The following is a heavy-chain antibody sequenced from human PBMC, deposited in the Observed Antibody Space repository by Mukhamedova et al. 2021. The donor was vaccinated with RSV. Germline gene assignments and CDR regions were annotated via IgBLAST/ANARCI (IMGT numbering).Heavy chain of an antibody. Sequence: NHSGSTNYNPSLKSRVTISVDTSKNQFSLKLSSVTAADTAVYYCAPAPVMVRGVIHTDWGQGTLVTVSS. CDR2: NHSGST. J-gene: IGHJ4*02. V-gene: IGHV4-34*01. CDR3: APAPVMVRGVIHTD. D-gene: IGHD3-10*01.